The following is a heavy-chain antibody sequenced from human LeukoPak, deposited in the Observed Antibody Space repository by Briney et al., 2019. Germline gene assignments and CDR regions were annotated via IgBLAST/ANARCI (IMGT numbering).Heavy chain of an antibody. CDR2: IFTSGST. CDR3: ARKALPGNWFDP. CDR1: GDSISSYY. J-gene: IGHJ5*02. Sequence: SETLSLTCTVSGDSISSYYWSWIRQPAGKGLEWIGRIFTSGSTNYNPSLKSRVTMLLDTSKNQFSLKLSSVTAADTAVYYCARKALPGNWFDPWGQGALVTVSS. V-gene: IGHV4-4*07.